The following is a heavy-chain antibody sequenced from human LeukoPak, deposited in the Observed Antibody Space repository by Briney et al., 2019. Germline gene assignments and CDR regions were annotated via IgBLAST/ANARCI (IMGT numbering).Heavy chain of an antibody. V-gene: IGHV3-30*02. CDR2: IWSDGSNK. Sequence: GGSLRLSCAASGFTFNTYGMHWVRQAPGKGLEWVAFIWSDGSNKYYADSVKGRFTISRDNSKNTLYLQMNSLRAEDAAVYYCAKDRSVKQQLMDYWGQGTLVTVSS. J-gene: IGHJ4*02. CDR3: AKDRSVKQQLMDY. D-gene: IGHD6-13*01. CDR1: GFTFNTYG.